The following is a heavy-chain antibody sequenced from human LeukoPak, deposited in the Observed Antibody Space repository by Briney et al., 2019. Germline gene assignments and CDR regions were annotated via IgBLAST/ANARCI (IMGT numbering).Heavy chain of an antibody. D-gene: IGHD3-9*01. J-gene: IGHJ3*02. CDR1: GGSISSYY. V-gene: IGHV4-59*01. CDR3: AREPSYYDILTGYYRANAFDI. CDR2: IYYSGST. Sequence: SETLSLTCTVSGGSISSYYWSWIQQPPGKGLEWIGYIYYSGSTNYNPSLKSRVTISVDTSKNQFSLKLSSVTAADTAVYYCAREPSYYDILTGYYRANAFDIWGQGTMVTVSS.